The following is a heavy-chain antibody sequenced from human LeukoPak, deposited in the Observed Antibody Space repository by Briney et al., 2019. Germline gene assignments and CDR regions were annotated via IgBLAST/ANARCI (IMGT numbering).Heavy chain of an antibody. CDR1: GFTFSSYA. Sequence: GGSLRLSCAASGFTFSSYAMSWVRQAPGKGLEWVSAISGSGGSTYYADSVKGRFTISRDNSKNTPYLQMTSLRAEDTAVYSCAKVEWELRYFDYWGQGTLVTVSS. D-gene: IGHD1-26*01. J-gene: IGHJ4*02. CDR2: ISGSGGST. CDR3: AKVEWELRYFDY. V-gene: IGHV3-23*01.